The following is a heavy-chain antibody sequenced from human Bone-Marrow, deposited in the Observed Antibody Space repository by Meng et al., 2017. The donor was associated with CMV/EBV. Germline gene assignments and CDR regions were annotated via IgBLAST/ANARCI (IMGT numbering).Heavy chain of an antibody. CDR1: GGTFSSYA. V-gene: IGHV1-69*05. D-gene: IGHD2-21*02. CDR2: IIPIFGTA. CDR3: ARAFVPTDYYYYGMDV. Sequence: SVKVSCKASGGTFSSYAISWVRQAPGQGLEWMGGIIPIFGTANYAQKFQGRVTITTDESTSTAYMELSSLRSEDTVVYYCARAFVPTDYYYYGMDVWGQGTTVTVSS. J-gene: IGHJ6*02.